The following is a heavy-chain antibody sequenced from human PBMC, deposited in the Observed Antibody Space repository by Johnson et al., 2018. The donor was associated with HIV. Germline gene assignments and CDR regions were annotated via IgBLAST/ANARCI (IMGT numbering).Heavy chain of an antibody. Sequence: VQLVESGGGLIQPGRSLRLSCTGSGVTFRKFAMGWVRRAPGKGLEWVSYISGSGRSIYYADSLKGRFSISRDNAKNSLYLQMNSLRAEDTAVYFCAREEGNYILTRGDAFDIWGQGTMVTVSS. CDR1: GVTFRKFA. CDR3: AREEGNYILTRGDAFDI. J-gene: IGHJ3*02. D-gene: IGHD3-9*01. CDR2: ISGSGRSI. V-gene: IGHV3-48*03.